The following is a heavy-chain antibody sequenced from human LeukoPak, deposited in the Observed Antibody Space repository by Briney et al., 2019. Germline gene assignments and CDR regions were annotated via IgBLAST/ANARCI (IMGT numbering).Heavy chain of an antibody. CDR2: ISSIGSTI. D-gene: IGHD5-24*01. V-gene: IGHV3-48*04. J-gene: IGHJ6*03. Sequence: GGSLRLSCAASGFTFSSYGMHWVRQAPGKGLEWVSYISSIGSTIYYADSVNGRFTISRDNAKNSLYLQMNSLRAEDTAVYYCASGVEMPNRGYYYYYYMDVWGKGTTVTISS. CDR3: ASGVEMPNRGYYYYYYMDV. CDR1: GFTFSSYG.